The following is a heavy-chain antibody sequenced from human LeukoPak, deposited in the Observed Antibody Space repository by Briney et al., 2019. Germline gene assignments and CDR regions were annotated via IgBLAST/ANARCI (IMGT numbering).Heavy chain of an antibody. CDR1: GFTFSSYA. CDR2: ISTSGGTT. D-gene: IGHD3-22*01. Sequence: GGSLRLSCAASGFTFSSYAMSWVRQAPGEGLQWVSAISTSGGTTDYADSVKGRFTISRDNSKNTLFLQMNSLRAEDTAVYFCAKGTMDGGQYYYDSSGGQGTLVTVSS. CDR3: AKGTMDGGQYYYDSS. V-gene: IGHV3-23*01. J-gene: IGHJ4*02.